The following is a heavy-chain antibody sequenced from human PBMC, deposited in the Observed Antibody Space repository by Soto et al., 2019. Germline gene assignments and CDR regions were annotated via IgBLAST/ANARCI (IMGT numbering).Heavy chain of an antibody. CDR2: INHSGST. CDR1: GGSFSGYY. J-gene: IGHJ4*02. CDR3: ARGYGWNFVY. Sequence: QVQLQQWGAGLLKPSETLSLTCAVYGGSFSGYYWSWIRQPPGKGLEWIGEINHSGSTNYNPSLRSRVTISVDTSKNQFSLKPSSVIAADTAVYYCARGYGWNFVYWRQGTPVTVSS. D-gene: IGHD6-19*01. V-gene: IGHV4-34*01.